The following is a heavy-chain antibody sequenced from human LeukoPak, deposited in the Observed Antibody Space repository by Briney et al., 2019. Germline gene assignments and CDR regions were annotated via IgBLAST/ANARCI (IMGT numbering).Heavy chain of an antibody. D-gene: IGHD5-24*01. V-gene: IGHV4-59*01. J-gene: IGHJ4*02. CDR1: GGSISSYY. Sequence: KTSETLSLTCTVSGGSISSYYWSWIRQPPPKGLEWIGYIYYSGSTNYNPSLKSRVTISVDTSKNQFSLKLSSVTAADTAVYYCARVRDGYNQLWGQGTLVTVSS. CDR3: ARVRDGYNQL. CDR2: IYYSGST.